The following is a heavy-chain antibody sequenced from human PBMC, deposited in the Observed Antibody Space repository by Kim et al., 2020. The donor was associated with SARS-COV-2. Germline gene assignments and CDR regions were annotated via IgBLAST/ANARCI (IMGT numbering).Heavy chain of an antibody. CDR3: ARAGSGGSFAN. CDR1: GFTLSDYW. D-gene: IGHD2-15*01. Sequence: GGSLRLSCAASGFTLSDYWMHWVRQAPGKGLVWVSLTSRDGSTAYADSVKGRFTISRDNAKNTVSLQMNSLRADDTAVYYCARAGSGGSFANWGQGTLAT. V-gene: IGHV3-74*01. J-gene: IGHJ4*02. CDR2: TSRDGST.